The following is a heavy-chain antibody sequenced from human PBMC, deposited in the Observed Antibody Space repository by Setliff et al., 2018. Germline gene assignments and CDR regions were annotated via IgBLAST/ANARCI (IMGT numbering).Heavy chain of an antibody. D-gene: IGHD5-18*01. CDR2: TIPMFGTT. CDR3: AREGADTRSSTDYRYYMDV. V-gene: IGHV1-69*05. CDR1: GGSFSSYG. Sequence: ASVKVSCKASGGSFSSYGITWVRQAPGQGLEWMGGTIPMFGTTNYAQKFQGRVTIITDESTSTAYMELSSLRSEDTAVYFCAREGADTRSSTDYRYYMDVWGKGTTVTVSS. J-gene: IGHJ6*03.